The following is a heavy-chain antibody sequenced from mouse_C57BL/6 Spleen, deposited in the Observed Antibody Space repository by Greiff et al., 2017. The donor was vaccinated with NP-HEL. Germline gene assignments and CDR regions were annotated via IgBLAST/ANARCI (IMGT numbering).Heavy chain of an antibody. CDR1: GFSLTSYG. J-gene: IGHJ4*01. CDR3: ARKPLYYAIDY. Sequence: VKLMESGPGLLQPSQSLSITCTVSGFSLTSYGVHWVRQSPGKGLEWLGVIWRGGSTDYNEAFISRLSISKDNPKSQVFFKMNSLQADDTAIYYCARKPLYYAIDYWGQGTSVTVSS. CDR2: IWRGGST. V-gene: IGHV2-2*01.